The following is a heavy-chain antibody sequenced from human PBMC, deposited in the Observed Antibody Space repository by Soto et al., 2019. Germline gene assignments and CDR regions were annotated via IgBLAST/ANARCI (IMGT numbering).Heavy chain of an antibody. CDR3: AKALDLLAIDY. J-gene: IGHJ4*02. CDR2: ISYDGSNK. V-gene: IGHV3-30*18. Sequence: QVQLVESGGGVVQPGRSLRLSCAASGFTFSSYGMHWVRQAPGKGLEWVAVISYDGSNKYYADSVKGRFTISRDNSKNTLYLQMKSLRAEDTAVYYCAKALDLLAIDYWGQGTLVTVSS. CDR1: GFTFSSYG. D-gene: IGHD1-26*01.